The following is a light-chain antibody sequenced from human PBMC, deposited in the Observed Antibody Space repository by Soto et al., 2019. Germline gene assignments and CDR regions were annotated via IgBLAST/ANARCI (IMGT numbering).Light chain of an antibody. CDR2: QDS. Sequence: QSVLTQPPSASGTPGQRVTISCSGSGSNIGSRYVYWYRQVPGTAPKLLIYQDSQRPSGVPDRFSGSKSGTSASLAISGLRSEDEADYYCPAWDDSLSGPVFGGGTKVTVL. J-gene: IGLJ3*02. CDR3: PAWDDSLSGPV. V-gene: IGLV1-47*01. CDR1: GSNIGSRY.